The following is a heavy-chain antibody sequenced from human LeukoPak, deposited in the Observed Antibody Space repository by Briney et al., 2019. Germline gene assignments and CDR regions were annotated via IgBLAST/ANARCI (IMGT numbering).Heavy chain of an antibody. CDR2: ISGSGGST. J-gene: IGHJ4*02. CDR3: AKAERIGGWLFDY. D-gene: IGHD6-19*01. V-gene: IGHV3-23*01. Sequence: GSLRLSCAASGFTFSSYGMSWVRQAPGKGLEWVSAISGSGGSTYYADSVKGRFTISRDNSKNTLYLQMNSLRAEDTAVYYCAKAERIGGWLFDYWGQGTLVTVS. CDR1: GFTFSSYG.